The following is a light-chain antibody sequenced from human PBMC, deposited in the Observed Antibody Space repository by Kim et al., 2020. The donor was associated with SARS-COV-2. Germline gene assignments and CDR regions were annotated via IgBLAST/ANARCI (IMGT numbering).Light chain of an antibody. CDR3: QQQAAWHHALV. V-gene: IGKV3D-11*02. Sequence: QGERATRAGRDSQSKNKDVAWYQQKPGRAPRLLIDDECKRVSGVPGRCSGSGSGIDVALAINGLEPEDVAVYYCQQQAAWHHALVFGGGTKV. J-gene: IGKJ4*01. CDR1: QSKNKD. CDR2: DEC.